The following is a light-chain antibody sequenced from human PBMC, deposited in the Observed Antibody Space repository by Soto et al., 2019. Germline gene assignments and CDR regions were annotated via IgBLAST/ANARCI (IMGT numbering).Light chain of an antibody. J-gene: IGKJ4*01. CDR1: QSVGNNY. CDR2: GAS. CDR3: QQYNNWPLT. Sequence: EIVLTQSPATLSLSPGEKASFSCRASQSVGNNYLAWYQQIPGQAPRLLVYGASSRATGIPDRFSGSGSGTDFSLTISRLEPEDFAVYYCQQYNNWPLTFGGGTKVDIK. V-gene: IGKV3D-20*02.